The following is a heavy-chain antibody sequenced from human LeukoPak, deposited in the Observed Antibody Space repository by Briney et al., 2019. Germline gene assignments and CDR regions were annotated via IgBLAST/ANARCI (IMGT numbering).Heavy chain of an antibody. J-gene: IGHJ3*02. CDR3: TRGRIVGATWAPEEDAFDI. Sequence: GASVKVSCKASGYTFTGYYMHWVRQAPGQGLEWMGWINPNSGGTNYAQKFQGRVTMTRDTSISTAYMELSSLRSEDTAVYYCTRGRIVGATWAPEEDAFDIWGQGTMVTVSS. CDR2: INPNSGGT. D-gene: IGHD1-26*01. CDR1: GYTFTGYY. V-gene: IGHV1-2*02.